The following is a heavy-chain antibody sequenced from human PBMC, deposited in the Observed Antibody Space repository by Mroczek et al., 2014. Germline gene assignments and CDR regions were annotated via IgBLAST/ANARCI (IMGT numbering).Heavy chain of an antibody. CDR3: AKNYKPAAEEGMDV. D-gene: IGHD6-13*01. Sequence: ESGGGVVQPGRSLRLSCAASGFTFSSYGMHWVRQAPGKGLEWVAVISYDGSNKYYADSVKGRFTISRDNSKNTLYLQMNSLRAEDTAVYYCAKNYKPAAEEGMDVWGQGTTVTVSS. J-gene: IGHJ6*02. V-gene: IGHV3-30*18. CDR1: GFTFSSYG. CDR2: ISYDGSNK.